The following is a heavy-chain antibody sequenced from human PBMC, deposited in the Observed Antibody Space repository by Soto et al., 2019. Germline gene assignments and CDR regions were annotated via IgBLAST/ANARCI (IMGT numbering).Heavy chain of an antibody. Sequence: ASVKVSCKASGYTFTNYHMHWVRQAPGQGLEWMGTINLSGGTTSYTQKFQGRVTLTRDTSTSTVYMELSSLRSEDTAIYYFTRQIYYASVNYYYFDYWGQGTLVTVS. CDR1: GYTFTNYH. D-gene: IGHD3-10*01. CDR2: INLSGGTT. J-gene: IGHJ4*02. CDR3: TRQIYYASVNYYYFDY. V-gene: IGHV1-46*01.